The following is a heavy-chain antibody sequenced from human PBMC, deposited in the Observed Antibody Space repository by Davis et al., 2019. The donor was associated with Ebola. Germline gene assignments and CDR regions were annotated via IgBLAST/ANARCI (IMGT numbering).Heavy chain of an antibody. CDR3: ARARYSSGWYEMDV. J-gene: IGHJ6*02. CDR2: INTNTGNP. D-gene: IGHD6-19*01. Sequence: AASVKVSCKASGYTFTSYYMHWVRQAPGQGLEWMGWINTNTGNPTYAQGFTGRFVFSLDTSVSTAYLQISSLKAEDTAVYYCARARYSSGWYEMDVWGQGTTVTVSS. V-gene: IGHV7-4-1*02. CDR1: GYTFTSYY.